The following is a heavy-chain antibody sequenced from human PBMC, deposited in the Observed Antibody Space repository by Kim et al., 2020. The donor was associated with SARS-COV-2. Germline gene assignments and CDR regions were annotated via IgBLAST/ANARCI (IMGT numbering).Heavy chain of an antibody. Sequence: NDTPSLTGRVTMSSATSKNHFSRKLSSVTAADTAVYYCARAGYGSGSFDYWGQGTLVTVSS. V-gene: IGHV4-61*03. J-gene: IGHJ4*02. CDR3: ARAGYGSGSFDY. D-gene: IGHD3-10*01.